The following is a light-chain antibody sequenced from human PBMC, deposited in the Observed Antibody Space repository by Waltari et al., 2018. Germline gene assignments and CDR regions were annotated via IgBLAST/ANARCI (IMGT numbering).Light chain of an antibody. Sequence: FMLTQPHSVSESPGKTVTISCTRSSGNIATNYVQWYQQRPGSAPTKVIYEDNQRPSGVPDRFSGCIDSSSNSASLIISGLKAEDEADYYCRSCDSSHVVFGGGTKLTVL. J-gene: IGLJ2*01. V-gene: IGLV6-57*03. CDR1: SGNIATNY. CDR3: RSCDSSHVV. CDR2: EDN.